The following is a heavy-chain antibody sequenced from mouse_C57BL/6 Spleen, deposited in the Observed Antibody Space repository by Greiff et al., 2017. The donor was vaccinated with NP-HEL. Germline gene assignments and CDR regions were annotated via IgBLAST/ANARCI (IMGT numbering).Heavy chain of an antibody. CDR1: GYTFTSYW. V-gene: IGHV1-52*01. CDR3: ARGGPRWFAY. D-gene: IGHD3-3*01. J-gene: IGHJ3*01. CDR2: IDPSDSET. Sequence: VKLQQPGAELVRPGSSVKLSCKASGYTFTSYWMHWVKQRPIQGLEWIGNIDPSDSETHYNQKFKDKATLTVDKSSSTAYMQLSSLTSEDSAVYYCARGGPRWFAYWGQGTLVTVSA.